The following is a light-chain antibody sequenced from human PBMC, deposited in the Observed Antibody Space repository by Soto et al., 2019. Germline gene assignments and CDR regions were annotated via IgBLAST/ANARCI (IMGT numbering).Light chain of an antibody. CDR3: QQFAGS. J-gene: IGKJ4*02. V-gene: IGKV3-20*01. CDR1: QSVSPSS. CDR2: GAS. Sequence: EILLTQSPGTLSLSPGERATLSCRASQSVSPSSLAWYQQRPGQSPRLLIYGASSRATGIPGRFSGRGSGTDFTIIISRLGAEDFEVYYCQQFAGSFGGGTKGDIK.